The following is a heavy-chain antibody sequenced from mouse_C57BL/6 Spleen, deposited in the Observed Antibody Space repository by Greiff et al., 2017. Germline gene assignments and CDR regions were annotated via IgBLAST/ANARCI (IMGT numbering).Heavy chain of an antibody. J-gene: IGHJ3*01. CDR1: GYTFTTYP. CDR3: ARRAYDGYYEAWFAY. D-gene: IGHD2-3*01. V-gene: IGHV1-47*01. CDR2: FHPYNDDT. Sequence: QVQLQQSGAELVKPGASVKMSCKASGYTFTTYPIEWMKQNHGKSLEWIGNFHPYNDDTKYNEKFKGKATLTVEKSSSTVYLELSRLTSDDSAVXYCARRAYDGYYEAWFAYWGQGTLVTVSA.